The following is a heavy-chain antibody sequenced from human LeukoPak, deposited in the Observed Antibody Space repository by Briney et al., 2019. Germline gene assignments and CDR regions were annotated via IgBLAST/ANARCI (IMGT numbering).Heavy chain of an antibody. CDR3: AGGYCSGGSCYPRLDY. D-gene: IGHD2-15*01. CDR2: ISYDGSNK. Sequence: PGGSLRLSCAASGFTFSSYAMHWVRQAPGRGLEWVAVISYDGSNKYFADSVKGRFTISRDNSKNTLNLQMNSLRAEDTAVYYCAGGYCSGGSCYPRLDYWGQGTLVTVSS. CDR1: GFTFSSYA. V-gene: IGHV3-30-3*01. J-gene: IGHJ4*02.